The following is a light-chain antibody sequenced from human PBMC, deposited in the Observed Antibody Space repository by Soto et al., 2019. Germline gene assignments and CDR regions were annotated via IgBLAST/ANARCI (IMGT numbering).Light chain of an antibody. CDR2: DTS. J-gene: IGKJ4*01. V-gene: IGKV3D-11*01. CDR1: QGIGDT. Sequence: EIVMTQSPATLSVSPGERATLSCRASQGIGDTLAWYQQKPGQTPRLLIYDTSNRATGIPARFSGSGSGTDFTLTISSLEPADFAVYYCQQRSNWPLTFGGGTKVDIK. CDR3: QQRSNWPLT.